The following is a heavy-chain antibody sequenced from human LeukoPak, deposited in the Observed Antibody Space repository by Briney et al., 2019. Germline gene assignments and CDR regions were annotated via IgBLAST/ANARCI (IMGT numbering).Heavy chain of an antibody. CDR1: GFTFSSYG. Sequence: GRSLRLSCAASGFTFSSYGMHWGRQAPGKGLEWGAVIRYDGSNKYYADSVKGRFTISRDNSKNTLYLQMNSLRAEDTAVYSCAKDRPQYGDSPGYWGQGTLVTVSS. D-gene: IGHD4-17*01. J-gene: IGHJ4*02. V-gene: IGHV3-30*02. CDR3: AKDRPQYGDSPGY. CDR2: IRYDGSNK.